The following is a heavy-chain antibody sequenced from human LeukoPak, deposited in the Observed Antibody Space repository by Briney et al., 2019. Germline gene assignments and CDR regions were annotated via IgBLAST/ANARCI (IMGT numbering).Heavy chain of an antibody. D-gene: IGHD1-7*01. CDR2: MNPNSGNT. CDR1: GYTFTSYD. V-gene: IGHV1-8*01. Sequence: ASVKVSCKASGYTFTSYDINWVRQATGQGLEWMGWMNPNSGNTGYAQKFQGRVTMTRNTSISTAYMELSSLRSEDTAVYYCARGRGHNWNFHNWFDPWGRGTLVTVSS. CDR3: ARGRGHNWNFHNWFDP. J-gene: IGHJ5*02.